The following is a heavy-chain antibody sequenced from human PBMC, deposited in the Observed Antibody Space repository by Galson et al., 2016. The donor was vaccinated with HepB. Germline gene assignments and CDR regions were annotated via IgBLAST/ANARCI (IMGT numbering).Heavy chain of an antibody. J-gene: IGHJ4*02. Sequence: LSLTCVVSGGSISSTNWWNWVRQPPGKGLEWIGEIYHSGTTNYNPSLQIRVTLSVDKSNKQCSLKLTSVTAADTAVYYCARDKAGEILRRPLGYWGQGTLVTVSS. D-gene: IGHD4-17*01. CDR3: ARDKAGEILRRPLGY. CDR1: GGSISSTNW. CDR2: IYHSGTT. V-gene: IGHV4-4*02.